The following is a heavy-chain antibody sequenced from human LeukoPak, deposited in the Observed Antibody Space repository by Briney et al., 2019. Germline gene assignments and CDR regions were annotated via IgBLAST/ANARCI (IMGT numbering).Heavy chain of an antibody. CDR2: ISERGGST. J-gene: IGHJ4*02. Sequence: GGSLRLSCVVSGISLTIYAMTWVRQAPGKGLAWVSYISERGGSTSYADSVKGRFTISRDTSLNTLYLQMTSLRAEDTAVYFCAKRGIVIRGILVIGYHQEAYHYDYWGQGVLVTVSS. CDR3: AKRGIVIRGILVIGYHQEAYHYDY. D-gene: IGHD3-10*01. V-gene: IGHV3-23*01. CDR1: GISLTIYA.